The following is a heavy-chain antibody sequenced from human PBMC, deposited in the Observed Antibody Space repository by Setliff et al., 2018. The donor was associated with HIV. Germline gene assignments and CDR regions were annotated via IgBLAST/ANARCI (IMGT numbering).Heavy chain of an antibody. CDR2: INHSGFT. D-gene: IGHD2-2*01. CDR3: ARRGEDCSRTSCYAFDV. V-gene: IGHV4-38-2*02. CDR1: GYSISSGYY. J-gene: IGHJ3*01. Sequence: SETLSLTCTVSGYSISSGYYWGWIRLPPGKGLEWIGDINHSGFTIYNPSPKSRVTLSLDTSKNQFSLKLSSVTAADTAVYYCARRGEDCSRTSCYAFDVWGQGAMVTVSS.